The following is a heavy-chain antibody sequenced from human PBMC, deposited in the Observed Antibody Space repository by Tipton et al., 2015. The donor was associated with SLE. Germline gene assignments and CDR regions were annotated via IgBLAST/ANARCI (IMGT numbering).Heavy chain of an antibody. V-gene: IGHV4-39*01. J-gene: IGHJ5*02. CDR1: GGSISSGDYY. CDR2: IYYSGST. Sequence: TLSLTCTVSGGSISSGDYYWSWIRQPPGKGLEWIGSIYYSGSTYYNPSLKSRVTISVDTSKNQFSLKLSSVTAADTAVYYCARQNYDFWTGGWFDPWGQGTLVTVSS. D-gene: IGHD3-3*01. CDR3: ARQNYDFWTGGWFDP.